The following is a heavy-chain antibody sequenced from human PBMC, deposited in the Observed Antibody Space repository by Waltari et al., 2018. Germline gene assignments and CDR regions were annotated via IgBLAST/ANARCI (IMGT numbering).Heavy chain of an antibody. CDR3: ARDQSSSSDGMDV. D-gene: IGHD6-13*01. Sequence: QVQLVQSGAEVKKPGASVKVSCKASGYTFTGYYMHWVRQAPGQGLEWMGRINPSSGGPNYAQKFHGRVTMTRDTSISTAYMELSRLRSDDTAVYYCARDQSSSSDGMDVWGQGTTVTVSS. CDR2: INPSSGGP. J-gene: IGHJ6*02. CDR1: GYTFTGYY. V-gene: IGHV1-2*06.